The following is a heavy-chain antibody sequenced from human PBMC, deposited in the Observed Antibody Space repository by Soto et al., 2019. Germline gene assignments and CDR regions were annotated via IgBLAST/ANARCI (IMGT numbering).Heavy chain of an antibody. CDR3: ARVTKGTTPTAPFHY. V-gene: IGHV4-31*03. Sequence: PSETLSLTCTVSGGSISSGGYYWSWIRQHPGKGLEWIGYIYYSGSTYYNPSLKSRVTISVDTSKNQFSLKLRYVTAADTAVYYCARVTKGTTPTAPFHYWGQGTIVTV. J-gene: IGHJ4*02. CDR2: IYYSGST. D-gene: IGHD4-17*01. CDR1: GGSISSGGYY.